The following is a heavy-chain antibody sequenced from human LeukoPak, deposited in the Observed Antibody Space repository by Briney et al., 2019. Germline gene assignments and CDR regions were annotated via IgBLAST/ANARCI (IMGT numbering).Heavy chain of an antibody. Sequence: APVKVSCKASGYTFTCYGISWVRQAPGQGLEWMGWISAYNGNTNYAQKLQGRVTMTTDTSTSTAYMELRSLRSDDTAVYYCARVYDYVWGSLLSHLDYWGQGTLVTVSS. CDR3: ARVYDYVWGSLLSHLDY. J-gene: IGHJ4*02. V-gene: IGHV1-18*01. D-gene: IGHD3-16*01. CDR2: ISAYNGNT. CDR1: GYTFTCYG.